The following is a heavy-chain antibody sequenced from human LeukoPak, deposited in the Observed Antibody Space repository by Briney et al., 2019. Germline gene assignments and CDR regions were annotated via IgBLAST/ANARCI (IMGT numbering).Heavy chain of an antibody. CDR2: INPNSGGT. V-gene: IGHV1-2*02. CDR1: GYTFTGYY. CDR3: ARDPPGMDYDFWSGYWNWFDP. D-gene: IGHD3-3*01. Sequence: ASVKVSCKASGYTFTGYYMHWVQQAPGQGLEWMGWINPNSGGTNYAQKFQGRVTMTRDTSISTAYMELSRLRSDDTAVYYCARDPPGMDYDFWSGYWNWFDPRGQGTLVTVSS. J-gene: IGHJ5*02.